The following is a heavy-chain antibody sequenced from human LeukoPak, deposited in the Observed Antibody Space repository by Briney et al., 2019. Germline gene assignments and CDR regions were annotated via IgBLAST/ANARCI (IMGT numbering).Heavy chain of an antibody. D-gene: IGHD6-19*01. CDR1: GGSISSGGYS. V-gene: IGHV4-30-2*01. J-gene: IGHJ4*02. Sequence: SETLSLTCAVSGGSISSGGYSWSWIRQPPGKGLEWIGYIYHSGSTYYNPSLKSRVTISVDRSKNQFSLKLSSVTAADTAVYYCARERVVAATSTSSGWYGYFDYWGQGTLVTVSS. CDR2: IYHSGST. CDR3: ARERVVAATSTSSGWYGYFDY.